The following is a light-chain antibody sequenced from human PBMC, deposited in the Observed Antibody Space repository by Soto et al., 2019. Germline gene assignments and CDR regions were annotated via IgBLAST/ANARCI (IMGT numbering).Light chain of an antibody. J-gene: IGLJ2*01. CDR2: DVS. CDR3: SSYTSSSHVV. Sequence: QSVLTQPASVSGSPGQSITISCTGTSSDVGGYNYVSWYQQHPGKAPKLMIYDVSNRPSGVSNRFSSSKSGNTASLTISGLQAEDEADYYCSSYTSSSHVVFGGGTKLTVL. V-gene: IGLV2-14*01. CDR1: SSDVGGYNY.